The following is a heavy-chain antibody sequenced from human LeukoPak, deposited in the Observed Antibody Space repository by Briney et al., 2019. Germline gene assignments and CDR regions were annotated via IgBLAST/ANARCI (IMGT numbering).Heavy chain of an antibody. CDR1: GFTFSSYS. D-gene: IGHD3-10*01. Sequence: GGSLRLSCAASGFTFSSYSMNWVRQAPGKGLEWVSSISSSSSYIYYADSVKGRFTISRDKAKNSLYLQMNSLRAEDTAVYYCANTSGYYYGSGSLGYWGQGTLVTVSS. V-gene: IGHV3-21*01. CDR3: ANTSGYYYGSGSLGY. CDR2: ISSSSSYI. J-gene: IGHJ4*02.